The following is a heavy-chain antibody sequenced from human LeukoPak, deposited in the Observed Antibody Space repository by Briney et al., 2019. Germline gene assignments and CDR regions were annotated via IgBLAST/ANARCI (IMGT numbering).Heavy chain of an antibody. V-gene: IGHV3-23*01. CDR3: AKVIGAAAFDY. D-gene: IGHD2-15*01. Sequence: GGSLTLSCAASGFSFSSYAMSWVRQAPGKGLQWISAITGSGGSTYYADSVKGRFTISRDNSKNTLYLQMNSLRAEDTAVYYCAKVIGAAAFDYWGQGTLVTVSS. J-gene: IGHJ4*02. CDR1: GFSFSSYA. CDR2: ITGSGGST.